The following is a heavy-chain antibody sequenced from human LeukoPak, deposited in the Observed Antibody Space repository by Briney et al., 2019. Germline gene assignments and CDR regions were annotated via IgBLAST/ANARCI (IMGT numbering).Heavy chain of an antibody. CDR2: IYYSGST. Sequence: PSETLSLTCTVSGGSISSYYWSWIRQPPGKGLEWIGYIYYSGSTNYNPSLKSRVTISVDTSKNQFSLKLSSVTAADTAVYYCATVRAGKITIFDYWGQGTLVTVSS. J-gene: IGHJ4*02. D-gene: IGHD3-9*01. CDR1: GGSISSYY. V-gene: IGHV4-59*01. CDR3: ATVRAGKITIFDY.